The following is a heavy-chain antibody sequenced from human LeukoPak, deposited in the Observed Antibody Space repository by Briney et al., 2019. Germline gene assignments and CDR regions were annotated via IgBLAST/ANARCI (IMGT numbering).Heavy chain of an antibody. CDR2: ISAYNGNT. Sequence: ASVKVSCKASGYTFTSYGISWVRQAPGQGLAWMGWISAYNGNTNYAQKLQGRVTMTTDTSTSTAYMELRSLRSDDTAVYYGARDLRHRTLKLLTDYWGQGTLVTVSS. V-gene: IGHV1-18*01. CDR3: ARDLRHRTLKLLTDY. CDR1: GYTFTSYG. J-gene: IGHJ4*02. D-gene: IGHD1-26*01.